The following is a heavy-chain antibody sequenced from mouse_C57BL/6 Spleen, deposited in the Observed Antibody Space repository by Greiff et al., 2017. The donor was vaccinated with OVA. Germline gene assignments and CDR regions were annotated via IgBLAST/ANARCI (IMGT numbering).Heavy chain of an antibody. Sequence: EVKLVESEGGLVQPGSSMKLSCTASGFTFSDYYMAWVRQVPEKGLEWVANINYDGSSTYYLDSLKSRFIISRDNAKNILYLQMSSLKSEDTATYYCARDILRSYFDYWGQGTTLTVSS. D-gene: IGHD1-1*01. J-gene: IGHJ2*01. CDR3: ARDILRSYFDY. CDR1: GFTFSDYY. V-gene: IGHV5-16*01. CDR2: INYDGSST.